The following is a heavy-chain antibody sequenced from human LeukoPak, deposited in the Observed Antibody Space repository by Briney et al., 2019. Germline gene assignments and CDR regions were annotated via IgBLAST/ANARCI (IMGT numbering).Heavy chain of an antibody. Sequence: SGTLSLTCAVSGGSISSSNWWSWVRQPPGKGLEWIGEVYHSGSTNNNPSLKSRVTISIDKSKHQFSLKLTSVTAADTAVYYCAGGDYSSSFDFWGQGTMVTVSS. CDR2: VYHSGST. J-gene: IGHJ3*01. CDR3: AGGDYSSSFDF. D-gene: IGHD6-13*01. V-gene: IGHV4-4*02. CDR1: GGSISSSNW.